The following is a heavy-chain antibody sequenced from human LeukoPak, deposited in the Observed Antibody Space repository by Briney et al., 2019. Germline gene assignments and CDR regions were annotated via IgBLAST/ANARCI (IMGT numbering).Heavy chain of an antibody. CDR3: ARGNSDRFPPYMDY. CDR2: IYHSGST. V-gene: IGHV4-38-2*02. CDR1: GYSISSGNY. J-gene: IGHJ4*02. D-gene: IGHD2-21*01. Sequence: SETLSLTCTVSGYSISSGNYWGWIRQSPGKGLEWIGTIYHSGSTYYNPSLKSRVTISVDTSKNQISLRLSSVTAADTAICYCARGNSDRFPPYMDYWGQGILVIVSS.